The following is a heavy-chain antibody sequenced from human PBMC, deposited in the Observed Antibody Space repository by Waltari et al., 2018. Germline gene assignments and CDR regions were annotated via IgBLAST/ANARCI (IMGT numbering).Heavy chain of an antibody. CDR1: GYSISSGYY. D-gene: IGHD1-7*01. Sequence: QVQLQESGPGLVKPSETLTLTCAVSGYSISSGYYWGWIRQPPGKGLEWIGSIYHSGSTYYNPSLKRRVTISVDTSKNQFSLKLSSVTAADTAVYYCARKGTTDPFDIWGQGTMVTVSS. CDR3: ARKGTTDPFDI. CDR2: IYHSGST. V-gene: IGHV4-38-2*01. J-gene: IGHJ3*02.